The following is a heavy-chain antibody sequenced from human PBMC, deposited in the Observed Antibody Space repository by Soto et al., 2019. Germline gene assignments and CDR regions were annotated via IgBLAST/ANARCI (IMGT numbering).Heavy chain of an antibody. J-gene: IGHJ2*01. CDR2: IIPIFGTA. CDR1: GGTFSSYA. D-gene: IGHD3-22*01. CDR3: ARDRKYYDSSGEDWYFDL. Sequence: QVQLVQSGAEVKKPGSSVNVSCKASGGTFSSYAISWVRQAPGQGLEWMGGIIPIFGTANYAQKFQGRVTITADESTSTAYMELSSLRSEDTAVYYCARDRKYYDSSGEDWYFDLWGRGTLVTVSS. V-gene: IGHV1-69*12.